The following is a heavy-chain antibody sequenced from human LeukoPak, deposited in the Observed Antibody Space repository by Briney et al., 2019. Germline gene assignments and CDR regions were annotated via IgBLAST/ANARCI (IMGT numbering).Heavy chain of an antibody. D-gene: IGHD3-10*02. V-gene: IGHV3-33*01. CDR2: IWYDGSNK. CDR3: ARVFPNYGMDV. Sequence: SLRLSCSAPGFTFRSYGFHWVRQAPGKGLEWVAIIWYDGSNKYYADSVKGRFTISRDNSKNSVYLEMNSLRVEDTALYYCARVFPNYGMDVWGQGTTVTVSS. CDR1: GFTFRSYG. J-gene: IGHJ6*02.